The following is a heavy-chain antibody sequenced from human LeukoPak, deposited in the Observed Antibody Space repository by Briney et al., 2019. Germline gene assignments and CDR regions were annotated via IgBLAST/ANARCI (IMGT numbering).Heavy chain of an antibody. CDR3: AREITAAGNYFDY. V-gene: IGHV3-21*01. Sequence: TGGSLRLSCAASGFTFSSHEMTWVRQAPGKGLEWVSSISSSSSYIYYADSVKGRFAISRDNAQNSLYLQMNSLRAEDTALYYCAREITAAGNYFDYWGQGTLVTVSS. J-gene: IGHJ4*02. CDR1: GFTFSSHE. CDR2: ISSSSSYI. D-gene: IGHD6-13*01.